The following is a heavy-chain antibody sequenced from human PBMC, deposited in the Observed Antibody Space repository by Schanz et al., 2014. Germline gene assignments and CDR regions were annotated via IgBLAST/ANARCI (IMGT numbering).Heavy chain of an antibody. CDR1: GGSISRSNW. J-gene: IGHJ4*02. V-gene: IGHV4-28*02. CDR2: IYYSGNA. D-gene: IGHD4-17*01. Sequence: QLQLQESGSGLVKPSQTLSLTCGVSGGSISRSNWWGWIRQPPGKGLEFIGYIYYSGNAYYNPSLKRQFTMSLDTSKTQFSLKLTSVTAVDTAVYYCAGMATVTYFDFWGQGALVTVSS. CDR3: AGMATVTYFDF.